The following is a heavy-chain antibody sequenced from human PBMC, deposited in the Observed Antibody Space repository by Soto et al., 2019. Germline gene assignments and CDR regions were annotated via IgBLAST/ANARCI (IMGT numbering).Heavy chain of an antibody. CDR3: ATAADYYYYYGMDV. CDR1: GYTLTELS. V-gene: IGHV1-24*01. J-gene: IGHJ6*02. Sequence: ASVNVSCKVSGYTLTELSMHWVRQAPGKGLEWMGGFDPEDGETIYAQKFQGRVTMTEDTSTDTAYMELSSLRSEDTAVYYCATAADYYYYYGMDVWGQGTTVTVSS. CDR2: FDPEDGET.